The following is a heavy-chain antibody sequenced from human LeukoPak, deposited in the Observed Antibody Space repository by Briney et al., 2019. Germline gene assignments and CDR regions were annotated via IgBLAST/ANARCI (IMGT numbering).Heavy chain of an antibody. V-gene: IGHV3-30*04. J-gene: IGHJ6*02. CDR2: ISYDGSNK. CDR1: GFTFSSYA. Sequence: GRSLRLSCAASGFTFSSYAMHWVRQAPGKGLEWVAVISYDGSNKYYADSVKGRFTISRDNSKNTLYLQMNSLRAEDTAVYYCARDRYLYSSSWYWNYYYYGMDVWGQGTTVTVSS. CDR3: ARDRYLYSSSWYWNYYYYGMDV. D-gene: IGHD6-13*01.